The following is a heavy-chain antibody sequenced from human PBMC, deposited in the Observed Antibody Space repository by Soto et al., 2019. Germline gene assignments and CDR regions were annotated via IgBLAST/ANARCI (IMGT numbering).Heavy chain of an antibody. D-gene: IGHD4-17*01. CDR1: GYSFTTSG. J-gene: IGHJ4*02. CDR2: ISTYNGNT. CDR3: ARRLYGDYDY. V-gene: IGHV1-18*01. Sequence: QAQLVQSGAEVKEPGASVKVSCKASGYSFTTSGITWVRQAPGQGLEWMGCISTYNGNTNYAQKLQDRVTLTTDTSTSTAYMELRSLRSDDTAVYYCARRLYGDYDYWGQGTLVTVSS.